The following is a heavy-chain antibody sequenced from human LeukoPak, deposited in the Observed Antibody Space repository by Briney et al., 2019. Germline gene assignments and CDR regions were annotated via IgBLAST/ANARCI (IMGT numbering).Heavy chain of an antibody. D-gene: IGHD2-21*02. CDR1: GGSISSSSYY. J-gene: IGHJ4*02. CDR2: IFYSGST. Sequence: PSETLSLTCTVSGGSISSSSYYWGWIRQPPGKGPEWIGNIFYSGSTYYNPSLKSRVTISVDTSKNQFSLKLRSVTAADTAVYYCAGLVVGTATIDYWGQGTLVTVSS. V-gene: IGHV4-39*01. CDR3: AGLVVGTATIDY.